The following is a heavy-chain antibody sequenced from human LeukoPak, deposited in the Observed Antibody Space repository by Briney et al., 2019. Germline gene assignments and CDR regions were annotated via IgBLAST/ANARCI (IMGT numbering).Heavy chain of an antibody. V-gene: IGHV3-49*03. CDR3: TRDRITMIVVAADDAFDI. CDR2: IRSKAYGGTT. D-gene: IGHD3-22*01. J-gene: IGHJ3*02. CDR1: GFTFGDYA. Sequence: GGSMRLSCTASGFTFGDYAMSWFRQAPGKGLEWVGFIRSKAYGGTTEYAASVKGRLTISRDDSKSIAYLQMNSLKTEDTAVYYCTRDRITMIVVAADDAFDIWGQGTMVTVSS.